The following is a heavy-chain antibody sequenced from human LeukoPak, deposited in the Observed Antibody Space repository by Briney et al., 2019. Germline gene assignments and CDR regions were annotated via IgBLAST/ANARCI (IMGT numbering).Heavy chain of an antibody. CDR2: VYYSGST. CDR3: ARGRGGYFDY. Sequence: SETLSLTCTVSGGSISSYYWSWIRQPPGKGLEWIGYVYYSGSTNYNPSLKSRVTISVDTSKNQFSLKLSSVTAADTAVYYCARGRGGYFDYWGQGTLVTVSS. CDR1: GGSISSYY. D-gene: IGHD4-23*01. V-gene: IGHV4-59*01. J-gene: IGHJ4*02.